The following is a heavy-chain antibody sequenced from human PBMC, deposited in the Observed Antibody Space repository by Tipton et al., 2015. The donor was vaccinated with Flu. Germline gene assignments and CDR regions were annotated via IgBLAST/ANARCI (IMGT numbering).Heavy chain of an antibody. CDR3: ARYGDSQYNWFDP. Sequence: GSLRLSCAASGFTFSSYEMNWVRQAPGKGLEWVSYISSSGSTIYYADSVKGRFTISRDNAKNSLYLQMNSLRAEDTAVYYCARYGDSQYNWFDPWGQGTLVTVSS. CDR1: GFTFSSYE. D-gene: IGHD4-17*01. J-gene: IGHJ5*02. CDR2: ISSSGSTI. V-gene: IGHV3-48*03.